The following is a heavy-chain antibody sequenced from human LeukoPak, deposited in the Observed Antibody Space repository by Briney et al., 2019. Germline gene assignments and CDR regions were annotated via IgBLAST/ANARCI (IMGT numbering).Heavy chain of an antibody. CDR3: AKQMMERQQYYYMDV. Sequence: PGGSLRLSCAASGFSFSSYAMTWVRQAPGKGLEWLTHIRYDESATYYADSVKGRFTISRENSKNTLYLQMNSLRAEDTAVYYCAKQMMERQQYYYMDVWGKGTSVTVSS. D-gene: IGHD6-13*01. CDR1: GFSFSSYA. V-gene: IGHV3-30*02. J-gene: IGHJ6*03. CDR2: IRYDESAT.